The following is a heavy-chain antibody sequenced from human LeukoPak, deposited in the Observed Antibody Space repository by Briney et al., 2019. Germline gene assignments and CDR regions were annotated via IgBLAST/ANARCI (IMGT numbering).Heavy chain of an antibody. V-gene: IGHV1-3*01. D-gene: IGHD3-3*01. CDR1: GYTFTSYA. CDR3: ARGYYDFWIRIVAFDI. CDR2: INAGNGNT. J-gene: IGHJ3*02. Sequence: ASVKVSCKASGYTFTSYAMHWVRQAPGQRLEWMGWINAGNGNTKYSQKFQGRVTITRDTSTSTAYMELRSLRSGDTAVYYCARGYYDFWIRIVAFDIWGQGTMVTVSS.